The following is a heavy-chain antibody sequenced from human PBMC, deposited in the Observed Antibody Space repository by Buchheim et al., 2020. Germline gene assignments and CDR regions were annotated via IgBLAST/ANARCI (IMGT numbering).Heavy chain of an antibody. CDR2: IKEDGSEK. D-gene: IGHD3-3*01. CDR1: GFTFSSYW. Sequence: EVQLVESGGGLVQPGGSLRLSCAASGFTFSSYWMSWVRQAPGKGLEWVANIKEDGSEKYYVDSVKGQFTISRGNAKNSLYLQMNSLRVEDTAVYYCALGAPFGVHYYYYYAMDVWGQGTT. J-gene: IGHJ6*02. V-gene: IGHV3-7*01. CDR3: ALGAPFGVHYYYYYAMDV.